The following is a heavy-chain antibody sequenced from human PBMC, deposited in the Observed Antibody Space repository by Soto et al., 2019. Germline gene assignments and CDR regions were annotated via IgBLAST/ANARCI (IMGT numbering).Heavy chain of an antibody. CDR3: VRDHVTPGLYFDK. V-gene: IGHV3-7*01. Sequence: EVQLVESGGDLVQPGGSLRLSCSASGFAFSAHWMTWVRQTPGKGLEWVANISPEGSTKYYVDSAKGRFTISRDNAKNLLYLPMNSLTVGDTAVYSCVRDHVTPGLYFDKWGQGTLVTVSS. J-gene: IGHJ4*02. D-gene: IGHD2-8*02. CDR2: ISPEGSTK. CDR1: GFAFSAHW.